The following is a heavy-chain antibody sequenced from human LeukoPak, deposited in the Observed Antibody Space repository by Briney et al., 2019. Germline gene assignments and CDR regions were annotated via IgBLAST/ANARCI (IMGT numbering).Heavy chain of an antibody. J-gene: IGHJ4*02. D-gene: IGHD2-21*02. V-gene: IGHV5-51*01. CDR3: ARHSLCGGDCYYFEY. Sequence: GESLEISCKGSGYSFTGYWIGWVRQMPGKGLEWMRIIYPGDSDTRYSPSFQGQVTISADKSISTAYLQWSSLKASDTAMYYCARHSLCGGDCYYFEYWGQGTLVTVSS. CDR1: GYSFTGYW. CDR2: IYPGDSDT.